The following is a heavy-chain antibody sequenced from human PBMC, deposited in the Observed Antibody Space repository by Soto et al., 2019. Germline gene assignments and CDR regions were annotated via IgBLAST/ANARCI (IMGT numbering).Heavy chain of an antibody. J-gene: IGHJ6*02. CDR3: ARSQGSSTSLEIYYYYYYGMAV. Sequence: SVKVSCNASGGTFSSYATSWVRQAPGQGLEWMGGIIPISGTANYAQKFQGRVTITADESTSTAYMELSSLRSEDTAVYYCARSQGSSTSLEIYYYYYYGMAVWGQGTTVTVSS. D-gene: IGHD2-2*01. V-gene: IGHV1-69*13. CDR1: GGTFSSYA. CDR2: IIPISGTA.